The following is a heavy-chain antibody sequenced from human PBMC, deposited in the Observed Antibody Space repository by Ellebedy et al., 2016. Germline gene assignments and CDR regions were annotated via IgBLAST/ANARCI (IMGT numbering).Heavy chain of an antibody. CDR2: MINSGTT. Sequence: SETLSLTCTVSGGSVSSGSHHWCWIRQPPGKGLEWIGQMINSGTTNYNPSLKSRVTISADTSKNQFSLQVNSVTAADTAVYYCTRKREWLSFYFYAMDVWGQGTPVTVSS. V-gene: IGHV4-61*01. J-gene: IGHJ6*02. CDR3: TRKREWLSFYFYAMDV. D-gene: IGHD5-12*01. CDR1: GGSVSSGSHH.